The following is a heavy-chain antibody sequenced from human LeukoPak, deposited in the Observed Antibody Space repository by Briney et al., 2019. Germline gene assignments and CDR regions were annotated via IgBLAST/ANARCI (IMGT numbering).Heavy chain of an antibody. J-gene: IGHJ4*02. CDR2: FNPNSGGT. CDR3: ATGPSTTITTGY. D-gene: IGHD4-11*01. Sequence: ASVKVSCKASGYTFTDYYMHWVRQAPGQGLEWMGRFNPNSGGTNFAQKFQGRVTMTRDTSISTAYMELSRLTSDDTAVYYCATGPSTTITTGYWSRGTLVTVSS. V-gene: IGHV1-2*06. CDR1: GYTFTDYY.